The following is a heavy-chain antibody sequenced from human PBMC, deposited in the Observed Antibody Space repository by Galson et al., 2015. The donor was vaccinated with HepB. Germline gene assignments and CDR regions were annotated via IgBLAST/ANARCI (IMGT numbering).Heavy chain of an antibody. CDR2: ISYDGSNK. D-gene: IGHD3-3*01. V-gene: IGHV3-30-3*01. Sequence: LRLSCAASGFTFSSYAMHWVRQAPGKGLEWVAVISYDGSNKYYADSVKGRFTISRDNSKNTLYLQMNSLRAEDTAVYYCASLGSLRFLEWSFPGSGSIFDYWGQGTLVTVSS. J-gene: IGHJ4*02. CDR1: GFTFSSYA. CDR3: ASLGSLRFLEWSFPGSGSIFDY.